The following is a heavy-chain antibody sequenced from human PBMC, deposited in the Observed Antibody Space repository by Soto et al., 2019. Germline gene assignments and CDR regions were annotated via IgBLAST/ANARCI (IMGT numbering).Heavy chain of an antibody. CDR2: ISGSGGGT. V-gene: IGHV3-23*01. J-gene: IGHJ5*02. CDR1: GFTFSSYA. D-gene: IGHD3-10*01. CDR3: AKAPALMVRGVANRFDP. Sequence: EVQLLESGGGLVQPGGSLRLSCAASGFTFSSYAMSWVRQAPGKGLEWVSAISGSGGGTYYADSVKGRFTISRDNSKNTLYLQMNSLRAEDTAVYYCAKAPALMVRGVANRFDPWGQGTLVTVSS.